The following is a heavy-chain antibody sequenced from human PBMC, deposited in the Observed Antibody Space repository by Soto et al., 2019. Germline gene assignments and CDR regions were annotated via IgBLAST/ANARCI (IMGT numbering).Heavy chain of an antibody. V-gene: IGHV1-46*03. CDR3: AGGVVILTGHRHYYYYNMDV. Sequence: ASVKVSCKASGYTFTTYYIQWVRQAPGQGLEWMGIINPSDGSTSYAQKFQGRVTMPRDTSTSTVYMELSSLRSEDTAVYYCAGGVVILTGHRHYYYYNMDVWGKGTTVTVSS. D-gene: IGHD3-9*01. J-gene: IGHJ6*03. CDR2: INPSDGST. CDR1: GYTFTTYY.